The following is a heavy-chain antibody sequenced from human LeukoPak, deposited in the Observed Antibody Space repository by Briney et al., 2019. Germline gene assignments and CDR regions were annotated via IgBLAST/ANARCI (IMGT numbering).Heavy chain of an antibody. J-gene: IGHJ4*02. CDR2: IIPIFSTA. CDR1: GGTFSSYA. CDR3: ASGPLVGATRYYFDY. Sequence: GASVKVTCKASGGTFSSYAISWVRQAPGQGLEWMGRIIPIFSTANYAQKFQGRVTITTDESTGTAYMELSSLRSEDTAVDYCASGPLVGATRYYFDYWGQGTLVTVSS. V-gene: IGHV1-69*05. D-gene: IGHD1-26*01.